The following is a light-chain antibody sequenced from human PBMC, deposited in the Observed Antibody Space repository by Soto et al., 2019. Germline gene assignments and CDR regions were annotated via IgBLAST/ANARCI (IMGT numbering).Light chain of an antibody. J-gene: IGKJ2*01. V-gene: IGKV3-11*01. CDR2: GAS. CDR1: ENVRTF. CDR3: QHGSSPPFT. Sequence: VLTQSPATLSLSPGERATLSCRASENVRTFVDWYQQKPGQAPRLLIYGASNRTTDIPARLCSGGSGTEFFLPISSIQHDDFFVDYYRQHGSSPPFTFGQGTKLEIK.